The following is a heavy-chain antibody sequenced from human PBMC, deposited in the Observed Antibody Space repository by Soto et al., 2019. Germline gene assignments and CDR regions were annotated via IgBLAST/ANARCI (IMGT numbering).Heavy chain of an antibody. V-gene: IGHV4-34*01. D-gene: IGHD2-2*01. CDR1: GGSFSGYY. CDR2: INHSGST. CDR3: ARAQRYCSSTSCYAGELDY. Sequence: SETLSLTCAIYGGSFSGYYWSWIRQPPGKGLEWIGEINHSGSTNYNPSLKSRVTISVDTSKNQFSLKLSSVTAADTAVYYCARAQRYCSSTSCYAGELDYWGQGTLVT. J-gene: IGHJ4*02.